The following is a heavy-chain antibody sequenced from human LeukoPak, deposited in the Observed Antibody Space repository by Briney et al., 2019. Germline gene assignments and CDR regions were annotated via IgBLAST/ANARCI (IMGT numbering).Heavy chain of an antibody. D-gene: IGHD5-18*01. CDR1: GFTFSSYA. CDR2: ISYDGSNK. V-gene: IGHV3-30-3*01. CDR3: AKDDGRGYSYGLSY. J-gene: IGHJ4*02. Sequence: PGGSLRLSCAASGFTFSSYAMHWVRQAPGKGLEWVAVISYDGSNKYYADSVKGRFTISRDNSKNTLYLQMNSLRVEDTALYYCAKDDGRGYSYGLSYWGQGTLVTVAS.